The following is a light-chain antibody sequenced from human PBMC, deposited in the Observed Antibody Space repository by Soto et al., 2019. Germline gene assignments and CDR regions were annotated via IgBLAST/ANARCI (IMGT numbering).Light chain of an antibody. V-gene: IGKV1-5*01. Sequence: DIQMTQSPSTLSASVGDRVTITCRASQSVNTWLAWYQQSPGKAPMLLIYDASSLNSGVPSRFSGSGFGSEFTLTISSLQPDDFATYDCQQYETYPLTFGGGTKVEIK. CDR1: QSVNTW. J-gene: IGKJ4*01. CDR3: QQYETYPLT. CDR2: DAS.